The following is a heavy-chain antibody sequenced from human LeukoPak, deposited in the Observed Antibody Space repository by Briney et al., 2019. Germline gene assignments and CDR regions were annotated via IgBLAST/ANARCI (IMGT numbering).Heavy chain of an antibody. CDR1: GGSISSYY. CDR2: IYYSGST. CDR3: ATLAVAGTNWYFDL. J-gene: IGHJ2*01. V-gene: IGHV4-59*01. D-gene: IGHD6-19*01. Sequence: SETLSLTCTVSGGSISSYYWSWIRQPPGKGLEWIGYIYYSGSTNYNPPLKSRVTISVDTSKNQFSLKLSSVTAADTAVYYCATLAVAGTNWYFDLWGRGTLVTVSS.